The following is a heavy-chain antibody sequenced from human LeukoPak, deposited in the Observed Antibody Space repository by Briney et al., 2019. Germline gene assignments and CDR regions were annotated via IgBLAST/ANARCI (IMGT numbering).Heavy chain of an antibody. J-gene: IGHJ3*02. CDR2: IIPIFGIA. D-gene: IGHD5-18*01. CDR3: ARVVTPHDAFDI. V-gene: IGHV1-69*04. Sequence: ASVKVSSKASGGTFSSYAISWVRQAPGQGLEWMGRIIPIFGIANYAQKFQGRVTITADKSTSTAYMELSSLRSEDTAVYYCARVVTPHDAFDIWGQGTMVTVSS. CDR1: GGTFSSYA.